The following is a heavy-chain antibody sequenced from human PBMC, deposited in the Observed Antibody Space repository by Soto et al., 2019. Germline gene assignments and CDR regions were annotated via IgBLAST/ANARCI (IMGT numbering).Heavy chain of an antibody. CDR1: GYIFSSYH. J-gene: IGHJ4*01. D-gene: IGHD3-10*01. CDR3: AREDGGGPLDY. V-gene: IGHV1-3*04. Sequence: QVQLEQSGAEVKKPGASVKVSCKTFGYIFSSYHMHWVRQAPGQSPEWMGYITTGNGDTEYSQKFQGRVTIASDTSASTVYMDLGSLRSEDTAVYYCAREDGGGPLDYLGQGTLVTVSS. CDR2: ITTGNGDT.